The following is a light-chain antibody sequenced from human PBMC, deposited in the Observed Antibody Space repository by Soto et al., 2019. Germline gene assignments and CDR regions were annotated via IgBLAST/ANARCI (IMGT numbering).Light chain of an antibody. CDR3: QQRSNWPHT. CDR2: DAS. J-gene: IGKJ2*01. V-gene: IGKV3-11*01. CDR1: QSVSSY. Sequence: EIVWTQSPATLSLSPGERATLYCRASQSVSSYLAWYQQKPGQAPRLLIYDASNRATGIPARFSGSGSGTDFTLTLSSLEPEDVAVYYCQQRSNWPHTFGQGTKLEIK.